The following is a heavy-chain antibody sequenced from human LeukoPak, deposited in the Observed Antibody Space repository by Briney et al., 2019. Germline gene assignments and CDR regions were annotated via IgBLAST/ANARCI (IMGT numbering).Heavy chain of an antibody. CDR2: IYYSGST. J-gene: IGHJ4*02. D-gene: IGHD6-19*01. CDR1: GGSFSAYY. CDR3: ARWGLAVAGNYFDY. V-gene: IGHV4-59*08. Sequence: SETLSLTCAVYGGSFSAYYWSWIRQPPGKGLEWIGYIYYSGSTNYNPSLKSRVTISVDTSKNQFSLKLSSVTAADTAVYYCARWGLAVAGNYFDYWGQGTLVTVSS.